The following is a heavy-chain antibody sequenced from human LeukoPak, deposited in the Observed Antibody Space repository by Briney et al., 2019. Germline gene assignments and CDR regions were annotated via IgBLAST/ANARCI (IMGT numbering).Heavy chain of an antibody. D-gene: IGHD6-13*01. CDR1: GVSISSYY. CDR2: IYYSGST. V-gene: IGHV4-59*12. J-gene: IGHJ4*02. CDR3: ATDLGYSRNFEY. Sequence: WEALSLTCTVSGVSISSYYWGWGRQPPGKGLEWGGCIYYSGSTNYNPSLKSRVSISVDTSKNQFSLKLSSVTAADTAVYYCATDLGYSRNFEYWGQGTLVTVSS.